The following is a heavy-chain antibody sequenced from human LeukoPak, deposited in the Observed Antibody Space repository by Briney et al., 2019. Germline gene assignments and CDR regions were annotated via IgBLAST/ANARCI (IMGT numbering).Heavy chain of an antibody. CDR2: IKQDGCEK. CDR3: ARETEMANLDY. V-gene: IGHV3-7*04. D-gene: IGHD5-24*01. Sequence: GGSLRLSCTASGFTFSSYWMNWVRQAPGKGLEWVGNIKQDGCEKYYVDSVKGRFTISRDNAKKSLYLQMNSLRAEDTAVYYCARETEMANLDYWGQGTLVTVSS. CDR1: GFTFSSYW. J-gene: IGHJ4*02.